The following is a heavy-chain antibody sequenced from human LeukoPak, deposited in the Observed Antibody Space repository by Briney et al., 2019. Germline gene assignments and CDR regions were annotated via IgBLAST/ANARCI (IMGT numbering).Heavy chain of an antibody. CDR2: IRYDGSNK. CDR3: AKAGGREPDY. Sequence: GGSLRLSCAASGFTFSSYGMHWVRQAPGKGLEWVAFIRYDGSNKCYADSMKGRFTISRDNSKNTLYLQMNSLRAEDTAVYYCAKAGGREPDYWGQGTLVTVSS. J-gene: IGHJ4*02. V-gene: IGHV3-30*02. CDR1: GFTFSSYG. D-gene: IGHD1-26*01.